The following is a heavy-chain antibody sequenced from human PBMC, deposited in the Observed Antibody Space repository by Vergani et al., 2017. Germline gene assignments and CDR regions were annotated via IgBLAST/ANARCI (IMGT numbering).Heavy chain of an antibody. Sequence: QVQLQESGPGLVKPSQTLYLTCTVSGGSLSSGGYYWSWIRQHPGKGLEWIGYIYYSGSTYYNPSLQSRVTISVDTSKNQFSLKLSSVTAADTAVYYCARDGASSSWSAFDYWGQGTLVTVSS. CDR3: ARDGASSSWSAFDY. J-gene: IGHJ4*02. CDR1: GGSLSSGGYY. CDR2: IYYSGST. D-gene: IGHD6-13*01. V-gene: IGHV4-31*03.